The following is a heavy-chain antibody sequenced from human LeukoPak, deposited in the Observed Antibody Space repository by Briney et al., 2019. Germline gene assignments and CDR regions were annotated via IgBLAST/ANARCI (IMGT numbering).Heavy chain of an antibody. Sequence: SETLSLTCTVSGGSISSHYWSWIRQPPGKGLEWIGYIYYSGSTNYNPSLKSRVTISVDTSKNQFSLKLSSVTAADTAVYYCARDPDYGGNSGYFDYWGRGTLVTVSS. CDR2: IYYSGST. V-gene: IGHV4-59*11. D-gene: IGHD4-23*01. J-gene: IGHJ4*02. CDR1: GGSISSHY. CDR3: ARDPDYGGNSGYFDY.